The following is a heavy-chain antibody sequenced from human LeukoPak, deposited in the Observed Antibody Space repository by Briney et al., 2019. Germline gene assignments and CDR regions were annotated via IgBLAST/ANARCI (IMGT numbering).Heavy chain of an antibody. CDR2: IIPIFGTA. J-gene: IGHJ4*02. D-gene: IGHD6-6*01. Sequence: GASVKVSCKASGGTFSSYAISWVRQAPGQGLEWMGGIIPIFGTANYAQKFQGRVTITADKSTSTAYMELSSLRSEDTAVYYCARDGVLGIAARSWFDFWGQGTLVTVSS. CDR3: ARDGVLGIAARSWFDF. V-gene: IGHV1-69*06. CDR1: GGTFSSYA.